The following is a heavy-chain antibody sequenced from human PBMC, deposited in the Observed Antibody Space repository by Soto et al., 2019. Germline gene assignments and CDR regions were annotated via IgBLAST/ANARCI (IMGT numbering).Heavy chain of an antibody. CDR1: GYTFTSYY. J-gene: IGHJ4*02. D-gene: IGHD6-19*01. CDR3: ARYGSAWYLEY. V-gene: IGHV1-46*01. CDR2: INPSGGST. Sequence: EASVKVSCKASGYTFTSYYMHWVRQAPGQGLEWMGIINPSGGSTSYAQKFQGRVTMTRDTSTSTVYMGLSSLRSEDTAVYYCARYGSAWYLEYWGQGTRVTVSS.